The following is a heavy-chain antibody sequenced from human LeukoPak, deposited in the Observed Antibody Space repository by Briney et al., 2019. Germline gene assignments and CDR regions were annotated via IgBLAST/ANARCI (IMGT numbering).Heavy chain of an antibody. V-gene: IGHV3-48*03. CDR2: ISSSGSTI. J-gene: IGHJ4*02. CDR3: ARSGAGEYQLLYNY. Sequence: GGSLRLSCAASGFTFSSYEMNWVRQAPGKGLEWVSYISSSGSTICYADSVKGRFTISRDNAKNSLYLQMNSLRAEDTAVYYCARSGAGEYQLLYNYWGQGTLVTVSS. CDR1: GFTFSSYE. D-gene: IGHD2-2*02.